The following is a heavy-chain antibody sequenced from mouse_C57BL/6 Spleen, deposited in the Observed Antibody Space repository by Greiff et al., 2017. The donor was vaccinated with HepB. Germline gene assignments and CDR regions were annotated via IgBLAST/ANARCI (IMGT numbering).Heavy chain of an antibody. V-gene: IGHV1-81*01. D-gene: IGHD1-1*01. CDR1: GYTFTSYG. CDR2: IYPRSGNT. CDR3: ARGEELITTVGGSYFDY. Sequence: VQLQQSGAELARPGASVKLSCKASGYTFTSYGISWVKQRTGQGLEWIGEIYPRSGNTYYNEKFKGKATLTADKSSSTAYMELRSLTSEDSAVYFCARGEELITTVGGSYFDYWGQGTTLTVSS. J-gene: IGHJ2*01.